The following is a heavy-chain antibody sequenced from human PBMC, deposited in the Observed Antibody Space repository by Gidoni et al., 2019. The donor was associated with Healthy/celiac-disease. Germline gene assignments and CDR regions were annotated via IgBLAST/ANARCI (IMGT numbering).Heavy chain of an antibody. CDR2: IHSDGSST. J-gene: IGHJ4*02. CDR1: GFTFSSYW. CDR3: ARDTTDCGGDCYPLD. D-gene: IGHD2-21*02. V-gene: IGHV3-74*01. Sequence: EVQLVESGGGLVQPGGSLRLSCAASGFTFSSYWMHWVRQAPGKVLVWVSRIHSDGSSTSYAESVKVRFTISRDNAKNTLYLQMNSLRAEDTAVYYCARDTTDCGGDCYPLDWGQGTLVTVSS.